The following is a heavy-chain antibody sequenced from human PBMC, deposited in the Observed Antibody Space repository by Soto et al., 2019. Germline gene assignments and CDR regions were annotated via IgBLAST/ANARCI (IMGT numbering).Heavy chain of an antibody. CDR2: ISPGSRYP. CDR3: VRGGGGGLFDP. J-gene: IGHJ5*02. V-gene: IGHV3-11*06. D-gene: IGHD2-15*01. Sequence: GGSLRLSCAGSGFTFGDSYMSWIRQAPGKGLEWLSYISPGSRYPAYADSVKGRFTISRDNAKRSLCLQMMSLTAEDTAIYYCVRGGGGGLFDPWGQGTMVTVSS. CDR1: GFTFGDSY.